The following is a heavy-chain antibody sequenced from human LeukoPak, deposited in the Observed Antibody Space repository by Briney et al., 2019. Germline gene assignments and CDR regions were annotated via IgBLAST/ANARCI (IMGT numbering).Heavy chain of an antibody. CDR3: ARSIKWLRLDLNWFDP. J-gene: IGHJ5*02. Sequence: SVKVSCKASGGTFSSYAISWVRQAPGQGPEWMGGIIPIFGTANYAQKFQGRVTVTTDESTSTAYMELSSLRSEDTAVYYCARSIKWLRLDLNWFDPWGQGTLVTVSS. V-gene: IGHV1-69*05. CDR2: IIPIFGTA. CDR1: GGTFSSYA. D-gene: IGHD5-12*01.